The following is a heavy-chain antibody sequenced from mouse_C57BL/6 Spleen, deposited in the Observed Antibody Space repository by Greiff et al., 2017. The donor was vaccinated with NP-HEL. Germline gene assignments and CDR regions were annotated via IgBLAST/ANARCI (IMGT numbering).Heavy chain of an antibody. D-gene: IGHD1-1*01. V-gene: IGHV1-64*01. J-gene: IGHJ2*01. CDR1: GYTFTSYW. CDR2: IHPNSGST. Sequence: QVQLQQPGAELVKPGASVKLSCKASGYTFTSYWMHWVKQRPGQGLEWIGMIHPNSGSTNYNEKFKSKATLTVDKSSSTAYMQLSSLTSEDSAVYYCARSGITTVVENYFDYWGQGTTLTVSS. CDR3: ARSGITTVVENYFDY.